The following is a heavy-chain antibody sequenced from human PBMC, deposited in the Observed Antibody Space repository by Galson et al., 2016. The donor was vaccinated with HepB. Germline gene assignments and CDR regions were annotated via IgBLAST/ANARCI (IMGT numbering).Heavy chain of an antibody. D-gene: IGHD3-22*01. CDR1: GFTFSSYG. Sequence: SLRLSCAASGFTFSSYGMHWVRQATGKGLEWVAVISYDGSNKYYADSVKGRFTISRDNSKNTLYLQINSLRAEDTAVYYCARAYHYTLNYWSQGTLVTVSS. J-gene: IGHJ4*02. CDR2: ISYDGSNK. V-gene: IGHV3-30*03. CDR3: ARAYHYTLNY.